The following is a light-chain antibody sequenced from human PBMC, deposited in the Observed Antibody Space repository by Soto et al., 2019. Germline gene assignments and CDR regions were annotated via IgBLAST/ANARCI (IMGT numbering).Light chain of an antibody. CDR1: SSDVGGYNY. CDR3: SSYADNNIFV. V-gene: IGLV2-8*01. CDR2: EVT. Sequence: QSALTQPASVSGSPGQSITISCTGTSSDVGGYNYVSWYQQHPGKAPKLMIYEVTKRPSGVPDRFSGSKSGNTASLTVSGLQADDEADYYCSSYADNNIFVFGTGTKLTVL. J-gene: IGLJ1*01.